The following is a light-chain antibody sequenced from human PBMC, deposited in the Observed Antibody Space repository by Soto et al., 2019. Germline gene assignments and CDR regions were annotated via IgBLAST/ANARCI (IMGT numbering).Light chain of an antibody. J-gene: IGKJ1*01. CDR1: QTIFNW. CDR3: QQYNSYSWT. CDR2: DAS. V-gene: IGKV1-5*01. Sequence: DIQMTQSPSTLSASVGDRVTITCRASQTIFNWLAWYQRKPGRAPNLLIYDASSLQSGVPSTFSGSGSGTEFTLTISSLQPGDFATYYCQQYNSYSWTFGQGTKVDIK.